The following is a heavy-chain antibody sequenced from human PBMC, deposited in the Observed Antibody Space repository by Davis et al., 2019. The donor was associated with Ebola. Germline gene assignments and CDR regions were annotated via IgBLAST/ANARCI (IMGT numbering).Heavy chain of an antibody. CDR3: ATSSGYYYDYYYYGMDV. V-gene: IGHV1-18*01. CDR2: ISAYHGHT. Sequence: ASVTVSRKASGYTLTSYGISWVRQAPGQGLEWMAWISAYHGHTNYAQKFQGRLTLTTDTSTSTVYMELRSLTSYDTAVYYCATSSGYYYDYYYYGMDVWGQGTTVTVSS. D-gene: IGHD3-22*01. J-gene: IGHJ6*02. CDR1: GYTLTSYG.